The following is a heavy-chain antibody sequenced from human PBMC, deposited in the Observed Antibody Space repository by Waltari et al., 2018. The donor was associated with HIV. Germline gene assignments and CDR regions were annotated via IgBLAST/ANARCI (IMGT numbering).Heavy chain of an antibody. J-gene: IGHJ3*01. D-gene: IGHD3-16*01. CDR2: VLDTMCL. CDR1: GDSVAGGRFY. V-gene: IGHV4-61*01. Sequence: VQLHESGPGLVKPSETLSLTCTVSGDSVAGGRFYWSWIRLFPEGRLEWIGHVLDTMCLKYSPSLESRVSLSLDTSKNQFSLKLRSLSAADSATYFCAREGPNYADKDGFQYAQRAFDLWGQGTKVTISP. CDR3: AREGPNYADKDGFQYAQRAFDL.